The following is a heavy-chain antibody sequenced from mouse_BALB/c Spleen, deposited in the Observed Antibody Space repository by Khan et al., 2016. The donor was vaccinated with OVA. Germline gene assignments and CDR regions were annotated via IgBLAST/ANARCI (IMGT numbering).Heavy chain of an antibody. Sequence: QVQLQQSGAELVRPGASVKLSCKASGYTFTSYWMNWVKQRPGQGLEWIGMIDPSDSKTHYNQMFKDKATLTVDKSSNTAYMHLSSLTSEDSAVDCCARGGYGTSFAFWGQGTLVTVSA. J-gene: IGHJ3*01. D-gene: IGHD2-10*02. CDR2: IDPSDSKT. V-gene: IGHV1-61*01. CDR1: GYTFTSYW. CDR3: ARGGYGTSFAF.